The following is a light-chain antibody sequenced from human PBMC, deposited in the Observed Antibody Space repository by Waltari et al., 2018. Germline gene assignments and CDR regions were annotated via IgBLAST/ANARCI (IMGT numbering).Light chain of an antibody. V-gene: IGKV2-28*01. Sequence: DIVMTQSPLSLPVRPEEAVFISCRSSQSPLYTYGFNYLDWYLQKLGQSQQLLIYLCSNRTSEVPNRISGSASGTDFTLKISRVEAEDVGVYYCMQTLQTPRTFGPGTKVEIK. CDR1: QSPLYTYGFNY. CDR2: LCS. CDR3: MQTLQTPRT. J-gene: IGKJ1*01.